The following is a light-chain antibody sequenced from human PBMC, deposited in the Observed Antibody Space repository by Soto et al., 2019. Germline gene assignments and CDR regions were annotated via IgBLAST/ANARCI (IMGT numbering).Light chain of an antibody. CDR3: QQSYSSPPT. CDR1: ESISSY. Sequence: DIQMTQSPSSLSASVGDRVTISCRSNESISSYLNWYQQQPGKAPKLLIYTASSVQSGVPSRFSGSRSGPDFTLTISSLQPEDFATYYCQQSYSSPPTFGQGTKVDIK. CDR2: TAS. J-gene: IGKJ1*01. V-gene: IGKV1-39*01.